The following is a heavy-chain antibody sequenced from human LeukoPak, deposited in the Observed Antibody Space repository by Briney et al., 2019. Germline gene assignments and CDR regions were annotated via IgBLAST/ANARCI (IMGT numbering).Heavy chain of an antibody. J-gene: IGHJ3*02. CDR3: ARGYTSPWDRAFDI. Sequence: PGGSLRLSCAASQFTFSSYWMNWVRQVPGKGLEWVANIKQDGSEKYYVDSVKGRFTISRDNAKNSLYLQMNSLRAEDTAVYYCARGYTSPWDRAFDIWGQGTMVTVSS. D-gene: IGHD6-19*01. CDR2: IKQDGSEK. V-gene: IGHV3-7*01. CDR1: QFTFSSYW.